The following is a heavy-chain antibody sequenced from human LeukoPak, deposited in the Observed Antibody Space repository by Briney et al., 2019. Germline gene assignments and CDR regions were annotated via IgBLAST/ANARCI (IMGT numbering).Heavy chain of an antibody. V-gene: IGHV1-69*04. D-gene: IGHD3-22*01. CDR3: ARDPYYYDSSPMGNWFDP. CDR1: GYTFTGYY. J-gene: IGHJ5*02. Sequence: GASVKVSCKASGYTFTGYYMHWVRQAPGQGLEWMGRIIPILGIANYAQKFQGRVTITADKSTSTAYMELSSLRSEDTAVYYCARDPYYYDSSPMGNWFDPWGQGTLVTVSS. CDR2: IIPILGIA.